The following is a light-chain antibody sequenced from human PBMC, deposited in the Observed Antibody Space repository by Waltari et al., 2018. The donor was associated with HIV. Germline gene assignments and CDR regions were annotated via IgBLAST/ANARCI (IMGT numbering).Light chain of an antibody. CDR1: ELPDHY. Sequence: YELTQPPSVSVSPGQTAKIICSGDELPDHYAHWYQQRPGQAPVLVIYKDKERPSGIPERFSGSSSGTTATLTISGVLEEDEADYDCQSADSSETLGVFGGGTKLTVL. CDR3: QSADSSETLGV. J-gene: IGLJ3*02. V-gene: IGLV3-25*03. CDR2: KDK.